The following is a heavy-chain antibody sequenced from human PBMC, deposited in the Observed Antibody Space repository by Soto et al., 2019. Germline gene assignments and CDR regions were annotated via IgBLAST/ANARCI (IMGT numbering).Heavy chain of an antibody. D-gene: IGHD3-10*02. V-gene: IGHV3-33*01. CDR3: AREPEGSVFGLVS. CDR2: IWEDGSEE. CDR1: GFIFSNSL. Sequence: QVQLVESGGGVVQPGRSLRLSCAASGFIFSNSLMHWVRQAPGKGLEWVAVIWEDGSEEYYADSVKGRFTISRDNSMNTLSLQMDRLRVDDMAIYYCAREPEGSVFGLVSWGQGTLVTVSS. J-gene: IGHJ4*02.